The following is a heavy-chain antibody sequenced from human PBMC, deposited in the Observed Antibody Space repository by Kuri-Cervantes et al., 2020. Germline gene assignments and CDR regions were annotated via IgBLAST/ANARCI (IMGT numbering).Heavy chain of an antibody. CDR2: ISTDGHST. Sequence: GESLKISCEVSGFTFSIYAMHWVRQAPGKGLEYISFISTDGHSTYYADSVKGRFTISRDNSKNTLYLQMNSLRAEDTAVYYCAKYSSSSGPLEYWGQGTLVTVSS. V-gene: IGHV3-64*04. D-gene: IGHD6-6*01. J-gene: IGHJ4*02. CDR1: GFTFSIYA. CDR3: AKYSSSSGPLEY.